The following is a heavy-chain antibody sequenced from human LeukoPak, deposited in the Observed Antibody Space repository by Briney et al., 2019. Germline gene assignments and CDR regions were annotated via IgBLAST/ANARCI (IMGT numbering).Heavy chain of an antibody. D-gene: IGHD4-17*01. CDR3: ARCMSELDYGDYAYYYHMDV. Sequence: SQTLSLTCTVSGDSLTSGSRYWSWIRQPAGKGLEWLGHFYSSTRTTYNPSLESRVTISGDTAKNQFSLKLDSVTAADTAVYFCARCMSELDYGDYAYYYHMDVWGKGTTVTVSS. V-gene: IGHV4-61*09. CDR1: GDSLTSGSRY. CDR2: FYSSTRT. J-gene: IGHJ6*04.